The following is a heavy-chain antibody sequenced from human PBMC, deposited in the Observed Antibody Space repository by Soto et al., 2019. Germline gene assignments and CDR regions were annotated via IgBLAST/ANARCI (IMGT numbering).Heavy chain of an antibody. CDR2: ISGSGGST. J-gene: IGHJ6*02. Sequence: PGGSLRLSCAASGFTFTTAWINWVRQAPGKGLEWVSAISGSGGSTYYADSVKGRFTISRDNSKNTLYLQMNSLRAEDTAVYYCAKVVVTPYYYYGMDVWGQGTTVTVSS. V-gene: IGHV3-23*01. CDR1: GFTFTTAW. CDR3: AKVVVTPYYYYGMDV. D-gene: IGHD3-22*01.